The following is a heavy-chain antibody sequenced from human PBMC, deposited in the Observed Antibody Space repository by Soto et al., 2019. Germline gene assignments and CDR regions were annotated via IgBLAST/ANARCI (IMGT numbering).Heavy chain of an antibody. D-gene: IGHD3-3*01. CDR1: GYTFTSYG. J-gene: IGHJ4*02. CDR3: ARVQTYYDFWSGYYTAFYYDSSGYFFGY. Sequence: ASVKVSFKASGYTFTSYGISWVRQAPGQGLEWMGWISAYNGNTNYAQKLQGRVTMTTDTSTSTAYMELRSLRSDDTAVYYCARVQTYYDFWSGYYTAFYYDSSGYFFGYWGQGTLVTVSS. V-gene: IGHV1-18*01. CDR2: ISAYNGNT.